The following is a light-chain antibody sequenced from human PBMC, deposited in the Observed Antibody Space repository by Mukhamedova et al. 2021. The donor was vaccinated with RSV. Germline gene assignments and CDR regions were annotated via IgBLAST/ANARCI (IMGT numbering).Light chain of an antibody. J-gene: IGKJ2*01. CDR2: AAS. Sequence: QSISSSLNWFQQKPGKAPKLLIYAASTLQGGVPSRFSGSGSETDFTLTISSLQPEDFATYYCQQTYNTPYTFGQGTRLEIK. CDR1: QSISSS. CDR3: QQTYNTPYT. V-gene: IGKV1-39*01.